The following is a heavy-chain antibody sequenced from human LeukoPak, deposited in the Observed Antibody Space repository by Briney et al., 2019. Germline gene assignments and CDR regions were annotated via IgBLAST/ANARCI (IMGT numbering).Heavy chain of an antibody. D-gene: IGHD3-10*01. V-gene: IGHV1-69*04. CDR1: GGTFSSYA. J-gene: IGHJ6*02. CDR3: ARDLVAVVVRGVTIHGMDV. Sequence: ASVKVSCKASGGTFSSYAISWVRQAPGQGLEWMGRIIPILGIANYAQKFQGRVTITADKSTSTAYMELSSLRSEDTAVYYCARDLVAVVVRGVTIHGMDVWGQGTTVTVSS. CDR2: IIPILGIA.